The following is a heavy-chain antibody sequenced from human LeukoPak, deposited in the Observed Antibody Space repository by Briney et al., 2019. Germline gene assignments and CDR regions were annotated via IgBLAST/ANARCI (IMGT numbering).Heavy chain of an antibody. CDR1: GFTFSSYG. V-gene: IGHV3-30*18. CDR3: AKARYDYGDWYYFDY. D-gene: IGHD4-17*01. J-gene: IGHJ4*02. CDR2: ISYDGSNK. Sequence: GVSLRLSCAASGFTFSSYGMHWVRQAPGKGLEWVAVISYDGSNKYYADSVKGRFTISRDNSKNTLYLQMNSLRAEDTAVYYCAKARYDYGDWYYFDYWGQGTLVTVSS.